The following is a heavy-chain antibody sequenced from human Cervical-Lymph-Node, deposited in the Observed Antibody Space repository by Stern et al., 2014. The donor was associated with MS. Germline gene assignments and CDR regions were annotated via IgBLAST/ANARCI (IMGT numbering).Heavy chain of an antibody. CDR1: GFTFSDYW. D-gene: IGHD4/OR15-4a*01. Sequence: GQLVESGGGLVQPGKSLRLSCIGSGFTFSDYWMHWVRQAPGKGLGWVSRITGDGYNTRYGDSVRGRFTISRVHDTNTVLLHMNSLRVDDTALYYCTRGAALDIWGQGTMVSVSS. V-gene: IGHV3-74*02. J-gene: IGHJ3*02. CDR2: ITGDGYNT. CDR3: TRGAALDI.